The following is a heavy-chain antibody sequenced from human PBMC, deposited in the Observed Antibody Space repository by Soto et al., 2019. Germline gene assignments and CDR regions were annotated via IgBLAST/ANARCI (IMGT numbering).Heavy chain of an antibody. CDR3: AHREGIRVPGFDP. V-gene: IGHV2-5*01. CDR2: IHWNDAK. J-gene: IGHJ5*02. Sequence: QITLKESGPTLVKPTQTLTLTCTFSGFSLSTSGVGVVWVRQPPGKALEWLALIHWNDAKHYNSSLKSRLTISKDTSKNTVVLTMTNMDPVDTATYYCAHREGIRVPGFDPWGPGTLVAVSS. CDR1: GFSLSTSGVG. D-gene: IGHD1-20*01.